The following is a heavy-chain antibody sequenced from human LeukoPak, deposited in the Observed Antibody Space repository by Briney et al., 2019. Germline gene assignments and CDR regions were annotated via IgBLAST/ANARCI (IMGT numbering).Heavy chain of an antibody. D-gene: IGHD3-10*01. CDR2: VNPNSGGT. CDR1: GFTFSSSA. Sequence: ASVKVSCKASGFTFSSSAVHWVRQAPGQGLEWMGWVNPNSGGTNYAQKFQGRVTMTRDTSISTAYMELSRLRSDDTAVYYCARDRSFGEFYYYMDVWGKGTTVTVSS. CDR3: ARDRSFGEFYYYMDV. J-gene: IGHJ6*03. V-gene: IGHV1-2*02.